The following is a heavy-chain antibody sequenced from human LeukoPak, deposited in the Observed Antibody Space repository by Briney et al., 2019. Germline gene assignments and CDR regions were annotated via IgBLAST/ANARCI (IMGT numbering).Heavy chain of an antibody. CDR2: ISFDGSNK. D-gene: IGHD3-10*01. V-gene: IGHV3-30*18. CDR3: AKDQGSGSYYKGEYYYYGMDV. Sequence: GGPLRLSCAASGFTFSSYGMHWVRQAPGKGLEWVAVISFDGSNKYYADSVKGRFTISRNNSKNTLYLQMNSLRAEDTAVYYCAKDQGSGSYYKGEYYYYGMDVWGQGTTVTVSS. CDR1: GFTFSSYG. J-gene: IGHJ6*02.